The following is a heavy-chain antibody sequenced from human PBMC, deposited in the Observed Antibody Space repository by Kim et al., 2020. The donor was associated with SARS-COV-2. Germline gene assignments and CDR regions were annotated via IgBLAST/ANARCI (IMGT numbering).Heavy chain of an antibody. CDR1: GFIFSNAW. CDR2: IKSKSDGGTI. Sequence: GGSLRLSCAGSGFIFSNAWMRWVRQAPGKGLEWVARIKSKSDGGTIDYAAPVKGKITISRDDSKNTVYLQMNSLKTEDTAVYYCATGRVFDIWGQGTMVTVSS. CDR3: ATGRVFDI. J-gene: IGHJ3*02. V-gene: IGHV3-15*01.